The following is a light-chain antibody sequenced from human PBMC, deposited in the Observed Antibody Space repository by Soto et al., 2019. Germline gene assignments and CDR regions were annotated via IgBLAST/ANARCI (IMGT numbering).Light chain of an antibody. CDR1: NSDIGTYNF. V-gene: IGLV2-11*01. CDR2: DVT. Sequence: QSALTQPRSVSGSRGRSVTFSCIGTNSDIGTYNFVSWYQQYPGKAPKLMIYDVTKRPSGVPDRFSGSKSGNTASLTISGLQADDEADYYCCSYAGTYTLVFGGGTKVTVL. CDR3: CSYAGTYTLV. J-gene: IGLJ3*02.